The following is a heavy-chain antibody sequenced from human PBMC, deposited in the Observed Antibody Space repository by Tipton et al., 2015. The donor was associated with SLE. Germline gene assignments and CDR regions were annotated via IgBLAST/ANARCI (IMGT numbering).Heavy chain of an antibody. CDR1: GFTFSDYY. V-gene: IGHV3-11*05. Sequence: SLRLSCAASGFTFSDYYMSWIRQAPGKGLEWVSYISSSSSYTNYADSVKGRFTISRDNAKNSLYLQMNSLRAEDTAVYYCAREESFGVVIKDWGQGTLVTVSS. CDR3: AREESFGVVIKD. CDR2: ISSSSSYT. D-gene: IGHD3-3*01. J-gene: IGHJ4*02.